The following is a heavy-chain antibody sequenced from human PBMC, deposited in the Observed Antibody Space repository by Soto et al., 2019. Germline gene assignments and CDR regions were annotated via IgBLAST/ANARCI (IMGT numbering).Heavy chain of an antibody. Sequence: QITLKESGPTLVKPTQTLTLTCTFSGLSLRTTGVGVGWVRQPPGKALEWLALLYWDEDKRYSPSLKSRLTITKDTSEKQVVITMNNMDTVDTATYYCVQSRCGGDCLQIYSSHSDYGLDVWGQGTTVTVSS. CDR1: GLSLRTTGVG. J-gene: IGHJ6*02. CDR3: VQSRCGGDCLQIYSSHSDYGLDV. D-gene: IGHD2-21*02. V-gene: IGHV2-5*02. CDR2: LYWDEDK.